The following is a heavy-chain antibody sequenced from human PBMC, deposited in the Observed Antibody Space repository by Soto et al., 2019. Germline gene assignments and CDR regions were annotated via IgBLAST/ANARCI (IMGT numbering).Heavy chain of an antibody. CDR2: IIPLFGTT. J-gene: IGHJ6*02. V-gene: IGHV1-69*01. CDR1: GDTFKNCV. D-gene: IGHD3-10*01. Sequence: QVQVVQSGVDVRRPGSSVKVSCKASGDTFKNCVISWVRQAPGQGLEWMGGIIPLFGTTDFAQRFQGRLTITTDESTTTAYMELSRLRSEDTATNYCAAELGFGKLSVVWGQGTTVIVSS. CDR3: AAELGFGKLSVV.